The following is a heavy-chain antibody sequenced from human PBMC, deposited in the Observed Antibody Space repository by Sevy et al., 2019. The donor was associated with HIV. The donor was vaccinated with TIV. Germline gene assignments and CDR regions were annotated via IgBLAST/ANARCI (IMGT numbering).Heavy chain of an antibody. D-gene: IGHD3-16*01. Sequence: GGSLRLSCVASGFTFRNAWMNWVRQAPGKGLEWVGRIRSNDDGGTTDYAAPVKGRFTISRDDSKNTLYLQMNSLNTEDTAVYYCAARTFSYGMDVWGQWTTVTVSS. CDR3: AARTFSYGMDV. V-gene: IGHV3-15*07. CDR1: GFTFRNAW. J-gene: IGHJ6*02. CDR2: IRSNDDGGTT.